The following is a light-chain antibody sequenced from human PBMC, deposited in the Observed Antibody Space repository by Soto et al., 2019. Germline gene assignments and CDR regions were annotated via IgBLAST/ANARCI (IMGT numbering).Light chain of an antibody. J-gene: IGLJ1*01. CDR1: SSDVGSYNL. Sequence: QSVLTQPASVSGSPGQSITISCTGTSSDVGSYNLVSWYQQHPGKAPKLMIYEVSKRPSGVSDRFSGSKSGNTASLTVSGLQAEDEAEYYCSSYVGSNTFVFGTGTKVTVL. V-gene: IGLV2-23*02. CDR3: SSYVGSNTFV. CDR2: EVS.